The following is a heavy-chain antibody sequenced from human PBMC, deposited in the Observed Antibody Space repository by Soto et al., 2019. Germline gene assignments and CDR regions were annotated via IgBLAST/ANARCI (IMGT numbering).Heavy chain of an antibody. CDR2: ISYDGSNK. V-gene: IGHV3-30-3*01. J-gene: IGHJ4*02. Sequence: GGSLRLSCAASGFTFSSYAMHWVRQAPGKGLEWVAVISYDGSNKYYADSVKGRFTISRDNSKNTLYLQMNSLRAEDTAVYYCARGPRTFAYWGQGTLVTVSS. CDR1: GFTFSSYA. CDR3: ARGPRTFAY.